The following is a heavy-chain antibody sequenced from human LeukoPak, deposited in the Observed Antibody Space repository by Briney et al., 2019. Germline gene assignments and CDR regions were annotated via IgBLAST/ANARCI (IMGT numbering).Heavy chain of an antibody. Sequence: ASVKVSCKASGYTFTGYYMHWVRQAPGQGLEWMGRINPSSGGTNYAQKFQGRVTMTRDTSISTAYMELSRLRSDDTAVYYCAREMPRRQDQLLQRNPFDPWGQGTLDNVSS. V-gene: IGHV1-2*06. CDR3: AREMPRRQDQLLQRNPFDP. D-gene: IGHD2-2*01. J-gene: IGHJ5*02. CDR1: GYTFTGYY. CDR2: INPSSGGT.